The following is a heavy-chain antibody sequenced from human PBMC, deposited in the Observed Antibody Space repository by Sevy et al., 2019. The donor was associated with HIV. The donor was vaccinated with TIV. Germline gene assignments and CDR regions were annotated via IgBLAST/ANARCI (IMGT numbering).Heavy chain of an antibody. CDR1: GFTFSSYA. J-gene: IGHJ6*02. V-gene: IGHV3-30*04. Sequence: GGSLRLSCAASGFTFSSYAMHWVRRAPGKGLEWVAAPSSDGKHKNYADSVKGRFTISRDNSKNTLYLQMNSLRVEDTAVYFCARDEAILPPGYYYYGMDVWGQGTTVTVSS. CDR2: PSSDGKHK. CDR3: ARDEAILPPGYYYYGMDV.